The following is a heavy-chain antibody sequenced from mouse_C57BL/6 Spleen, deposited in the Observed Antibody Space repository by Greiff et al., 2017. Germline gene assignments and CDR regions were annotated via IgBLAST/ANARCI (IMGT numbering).Heavy chain of an antibody. CDR3: ARGRADWFAY. CDR1: GYAFSSSW. V-gene: IGHV1-82*01. CDR2: IYPGDGDT. J-gene: IGHJ3*01. Sequence: QVQLKQSGPELVKPGASVKISCKASGYAFSSSWMNWVKQRPGKGLEWIGRIYPGDGDTNYNGKFKGKATLTADKSSSTAYMQLSSLTSEDSAVYFCARGRADWFAYWGQGTLVTVSA.